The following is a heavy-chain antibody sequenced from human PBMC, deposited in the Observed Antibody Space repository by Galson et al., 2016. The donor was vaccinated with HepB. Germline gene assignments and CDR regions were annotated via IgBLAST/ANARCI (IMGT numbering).Heavy chain of an antibody. Sequence: SLRLSCAASGFTFSTYDMHWVRQAKGKGLEWVSGIGTKGSTYYLDSAKGRFTISREDAKNSLHLQMNSLTAGDTAVYYCARSGTYTNRIGMDVWGQGTTVTVSS. CDR3: ARSGTYTNRIGMDV. V-gene: IGHV3-13*01. D-gene: IGHD3-10*01. CDR2: IGTKGST. CDR1: GFTFSTYD. J-gene: IGHJ6*02.